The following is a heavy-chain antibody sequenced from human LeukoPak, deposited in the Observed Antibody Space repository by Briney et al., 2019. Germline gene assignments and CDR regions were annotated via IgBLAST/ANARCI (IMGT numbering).Heavy chain of an antibody. J-gene: IGHJ3*02. D-gene: IGHD3-22*01. Sequence: ASVKVSCKASGYTFTSYDINWVRQATGQGLEWMGWMNPNSGNTGYAQKFQGRVTMTRNTSISTAYMELSSPRSEDTAVYYCARLPYYYDSSGYYTGAFDIWGQGTMVTVSS. CDR2: MNPNSGNT. V-gene: IGHV1-8*01. CDR1: GYTFTSYD. CDR3: ARLPYYYDSSGYYTGAFDI.